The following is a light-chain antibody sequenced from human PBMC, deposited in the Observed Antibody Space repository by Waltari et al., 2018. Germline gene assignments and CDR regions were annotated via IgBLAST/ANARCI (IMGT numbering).Light chain of an antibody. CDR3: MQRLEFPYT. J-gene: IGKJ2*01. CDR1: QSLVNSDDGYTY. V-gene: IGKV2-40*01. CDR2: TIA. Sequence: DIVMTQTPLALPVTPGEPASISCRSSQSLVNSDDGYTYLDWFLQKPGQSPQLLIYTIAYRASGVPDRFSGTGSGSNFSLKISRVEAEDVGVYYCMQRLEFPYTFGQGTRLDMK.